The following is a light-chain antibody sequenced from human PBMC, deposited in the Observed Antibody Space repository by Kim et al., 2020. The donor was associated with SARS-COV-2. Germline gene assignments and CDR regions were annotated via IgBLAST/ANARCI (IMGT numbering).Light chain of an antibody. CDR2: AAS. CDR3: QKYNSAPRA. Sequence: ASVGDRVTITCRASQGISNYLAWYQQKPGKVPKLLIYAASTLQSGVPSRFSGSGSGTDFTLTISSLQPEDVATYFCQKYNSAPRAFGQGTKVEIK. V-gene: IGKV1-27*01. CDR1: QGISNY. J-gene: IGKJ1*01.